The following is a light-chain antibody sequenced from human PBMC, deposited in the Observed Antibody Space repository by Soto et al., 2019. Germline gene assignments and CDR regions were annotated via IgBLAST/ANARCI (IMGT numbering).Light chain of an antibody. Sequence: DIQLPQSPSSVSASVGDSVTITCRASESVSYYISWYQQSPGKAPRLLISAASRLQSGVPSRFSGTGSGTHFTLTISGLRPEDFATYYCQQTYSTPPINFGGGTQVEVK. CDR2: AAS. CDR3: QQTYSTPPIN. V-gene: IGKV1-39*01. CDR1: ESVSYY. J-gene: IGKJ4*01.